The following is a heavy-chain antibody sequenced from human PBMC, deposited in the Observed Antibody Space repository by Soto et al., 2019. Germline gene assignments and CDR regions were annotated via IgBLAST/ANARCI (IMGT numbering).Heavy chain of an antibody. CDR3: ARVDYDYGDYSICY. V-gene: IGHV3-21*01. CDR2: ISSSSSYI. Sequence: EVQLVESGGGLVKPGGSLRLSCAASGFTFSSYSMNWVRQAPGKGLEWVASISSSSSYIYYADSVKGGFTISRDNAKNSLYLQMNSLRAEDTAVYYCARVDYDYGDYSICYWGQGTLVTVSS. J-gene: IGHJ4*02. D-gene: IGHD4-17*01. CDR1: GFTFSSYS.